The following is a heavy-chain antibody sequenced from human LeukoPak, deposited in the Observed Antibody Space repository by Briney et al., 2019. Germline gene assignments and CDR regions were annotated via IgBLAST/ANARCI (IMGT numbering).Heavy chain of an antibody. Sequence: GGSLRLSCAASGFTVSSNYMSWVRQAPGKGLEWASVIYSGGSTYYADSVKGRFTISRDNSKNTLYLQMNSLRAEDTAVYYCAATYNWNDFWFDPWGQGTLVTVSS. CDR3: AATYNWNDFWFDP. J-gene: IGHJ5*02. V-gene: IGHV3-66*01. CDR2: IYSGGST. D-gene: IGHD1-20*01. CDR1: GFTVSSNY.